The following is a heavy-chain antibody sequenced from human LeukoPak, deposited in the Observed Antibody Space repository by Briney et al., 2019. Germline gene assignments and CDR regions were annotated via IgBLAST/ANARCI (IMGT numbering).Heavy chain of an antibody. D-gene: IGHD6-13*01. CDR2: IYYSGST. J-gene: IGHJ4*02. V-gene: IGHV4-39*07. CDR3: ARVRRYSSSWRSFDY. CDR1: GGSISSSSYY. Sequence: PSETLSLTCTVSGGSISSSSYYWGWIRQPPGKGLEWIGSIYYSGSTYYNPSLKSRVTISVDTSKNQFSLKLSSVTAADTAVYYCARVRRYSSSWRSFDYWGQGTLVTVSS.